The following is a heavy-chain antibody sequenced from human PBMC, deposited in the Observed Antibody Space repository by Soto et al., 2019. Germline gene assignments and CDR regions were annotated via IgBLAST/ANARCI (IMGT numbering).Heavy chain of an antibody. Sequence: QGQLVETGGGVVQPGRSLRLSCAASGFTFSSYAMHWVRQAPGRGLEWVALISYDGSNEFYTDSVKGRFTLSRDNSENTVYLQMNTLRPEDTAVYYCAKARGRFLEWLFIELWGQGTLVTVSS. D-gene: IGHD3-3*01. CDR1: GFTFSSYA. CDR3: AKARGRFLEWLFIEL. CDR2: ISYDGSNE. J-gene: IGHJ4*02. V-gene: IGHV3-30-3*01.